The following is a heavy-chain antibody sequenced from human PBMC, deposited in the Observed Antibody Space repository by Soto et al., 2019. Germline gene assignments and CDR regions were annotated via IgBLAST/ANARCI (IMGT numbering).Heavy chain of an antibody. Sequence: ASVKVSCKASGYSFTNYAISWVRQAPGQGLEWLGWISANNGDTNYEPKFQGRVSMTTDTSTSKAHMELRTLRSDDTAIYYCARERSRYYDSSAVIWFYWGQGTQVTVSS. CDR2: ISANNGDT. J-gene: IGHJ4*02. CDR3: ARERSRYYDSSAVIWFY. D-gene: IGHD3-22*01. V-gene: IGHV1-18*04. CDR1: GYSFTNYA.